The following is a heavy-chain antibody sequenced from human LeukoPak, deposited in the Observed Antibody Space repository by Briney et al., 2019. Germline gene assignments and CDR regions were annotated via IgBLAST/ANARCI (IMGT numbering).Heavy chain of an antibody. CDR2: IYSSGST. V-gene: IGHV4-4*07. J-gene: IGHJ3*02. D-gene: IGHD3/OR15-3a*01. Sequence: SETLSLTCIVSGVSINSLYWGWIRQPAGKGLEWIGHIYSSGSTYYNPSLKSRVTMSVDTSTNHFYLKLTPVTAADTALYYCARRWTGENAFDIWGQGTMVTVSS. CDR3: ARRWTGENAFDI. CDR1: GVSINSLY.